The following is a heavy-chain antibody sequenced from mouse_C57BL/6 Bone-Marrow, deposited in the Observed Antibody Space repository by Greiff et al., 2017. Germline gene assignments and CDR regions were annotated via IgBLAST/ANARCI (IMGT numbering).Heavy chain of an antibody. CDR3: GRRGRDRFAY. CDR2: ISSGGSYT. V-gene: IGHV5-6*01. Sequence: EVQVVESGGDLVKPGGSLKLSCAASGFTFSSYGMSWVRQTPDKRLEWVATISSGGSYTCSPDSVKGRLPFSRDNAKNTRDLQMSSLKSEDTAMDYCGRRGRDRFAYWGQGTLVTVSA. D-gene: IGHD3-3*01. J-gene: IGHJ3*01. CDR1: GFTFSSYG.